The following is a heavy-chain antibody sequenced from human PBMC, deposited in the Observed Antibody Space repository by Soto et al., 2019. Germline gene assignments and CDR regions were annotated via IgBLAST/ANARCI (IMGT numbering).Heavy chain of an antibody. CDR1: GFTFSDYY. J-gene: IGHJ5*02. Sequence: QVQLVESGGGLVKPGGSLRLSCAASGFTFSDYYMIWIRQAPGKGLEGVSYISSSSSYTNYADSVKGRFTISRDNAKNSLYLQMNSLRAEDTAVYYCARDLGLWFGERLWFDPWGQGTLVTVSS. V-gene: IGHV3-11*05. CDR3: ARDLGLWFGERLWFDP. D-gene: IGHD3-10*01. CDR2: ISSSSSYT.